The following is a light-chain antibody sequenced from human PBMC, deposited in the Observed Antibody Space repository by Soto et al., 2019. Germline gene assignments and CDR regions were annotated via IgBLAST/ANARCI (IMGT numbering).Light chain of an antibody. Sequence: QSALTQPASVSGSPGQSITISCTGTYSDVGAYTYVSWYQHHPGKAPKLMVSGVSNRPSGVSDRFSGSKSGNTASLTISGLQAEDEADYYCSSYTTSSTYVFGNGTKVTVL. V-gene: IGLV2-14*03. J-gene: IGLJ1*01. CDR3: SSYTTSSTYV. CDR1: YSDVGAYTY. CDR2: GVS.